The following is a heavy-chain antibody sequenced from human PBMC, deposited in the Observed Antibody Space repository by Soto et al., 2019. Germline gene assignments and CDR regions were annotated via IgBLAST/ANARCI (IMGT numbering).Heavy chain of an antibody. Sequence: EVQVLESGGGLAQPGGSLRLSCATSGFTFSRNGMNWVRQAPGKGLDWVSGISGSGRNTYYADSVKGRFTISRDNSKNTLFLQMNSLRIEDTAVYYCAKNGLSDSPSAIDSWGQGTLVTVSS. V-gene: IGHV3-23*01. J-gene: IGHJ4*02. D-gene: IGHD2-8*01. CDR1: GFTFSRNG. CDR3: AKNGLSDSPSAIDS. CDR2: ISGSGRNT.